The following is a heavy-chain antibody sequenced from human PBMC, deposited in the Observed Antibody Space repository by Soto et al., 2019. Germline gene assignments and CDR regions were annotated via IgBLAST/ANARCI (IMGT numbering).Heavy chain of an antibody. Sequence: GSLRLSCAASGFTFSSYAMSWVRQAPGKGLEWVSAISGSGGSTYYADSVKGRFTISRDNSKNTLYLQMNSLRAEDTAVYYCAKSFVTYYDFWSGSLDYWGQGTLVTVSS. V-gene: IGHV3-23*01. CDR1: GFTFSSYA. CDR2: ISGSGGST. J-gene: IGHJ4*02. D-gene: IGHD3-3*01. CDR3: AKSFVTYYDFWSGSLDY.